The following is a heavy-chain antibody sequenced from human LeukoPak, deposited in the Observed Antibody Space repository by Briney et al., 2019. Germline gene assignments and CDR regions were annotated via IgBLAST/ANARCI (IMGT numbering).Heavy chain of an antibody. V-gene: IGHV3-53*01. J-gene: IGHJ3*02. CDR2: IYSGGST. CDR1: GFTVSTNY. CDR3: ARGWGPFTFDI. D-gene: IGHD3-16*01. Sequence: PGGSLRLSCAASGFTVSTNYMTWVRQAPGKGLEWVSVIYSGGSTYYADSVKGRFTISRDNSKNTLYLQMNSLRAEDTAVYYCARGWGPFTFDIWGQGTMVTVSS.